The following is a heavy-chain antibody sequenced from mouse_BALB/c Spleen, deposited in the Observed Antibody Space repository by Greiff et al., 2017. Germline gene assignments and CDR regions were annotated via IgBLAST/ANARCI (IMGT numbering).Heavy chain of an antibody. V-gene: IGHV1-39*01. CDR3: AWGGKGYWYFDV. CDR2: IDPYYGGT. J-gene: IGHJ1*01. CDR1: GYSFTGYN. Sequence: EVKLMESGPELEKPGASVKISCKASGYSFTGYNMNWVKQSNGKSLEWIGNIDPYYGGTSYNQKFKGKATLTVDKSSSTAYMQLKSLTSEDSAVYYCAWGGKGYWYFDVWGAGTTVTVSS. D-gene: IGHD1-3*01.